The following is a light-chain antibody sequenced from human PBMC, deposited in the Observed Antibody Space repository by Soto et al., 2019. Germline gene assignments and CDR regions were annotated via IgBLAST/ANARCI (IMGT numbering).Light chain of an antibody. CDR2: RGS. V-gene: IGKV3-20*01. CDR1: QNIRGNE. CDR3: QDYGTSAPWT. J-gene: IGKJ1*01. Sequence: EVVLTQSPGTLSLSPGERATLSCRASQNIRGNELAWYQQKPGQAPRLLIYRGSTRATGIPDRFSGRGSGTYFTLTTSRLEPEDFAVYYCQDYGTSAPWTFGQGTKVEIK.